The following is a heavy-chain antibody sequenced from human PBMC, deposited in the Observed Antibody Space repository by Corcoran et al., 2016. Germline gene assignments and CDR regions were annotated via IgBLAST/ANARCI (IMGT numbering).Heavy chain of an antibody. J-gene: IGHJ4*02. D-gene: IGHD3-22*01. CDR2: KKQDGSEK. V-gene: IGHV3-7*03. CDR3: ARDLLPHNYYDSSGYYYALGY. CDR1: GFTFSSYW. Sequence: EVQLVESGGGLVQPGGSLRLSCAASGFTFSSYWMSWVRQAPGKGLEWVANKKQDGSEKYYVDSVKGRFTISRDNAKNSLYLQMNSLRAEDTAVYYCARDLLPHNYYDSSGYYYALGYWGQGTLVTVSS.